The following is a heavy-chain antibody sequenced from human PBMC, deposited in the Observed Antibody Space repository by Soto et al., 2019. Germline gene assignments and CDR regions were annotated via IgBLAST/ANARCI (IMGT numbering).Heavy chain of an antibody. D-gene: IGHD3-16*02. CDR1: GGSISNYY. CDR2: TYYRSKWFN. Sequence: SXTLSLTCTVSGGSISNYYWNWIRQSPSRGLEWLGRTYYRSKWFNDYAVSVRSRITVNPDTSKNQFSLQLNPVTPEDTAIYYCTRGSLLNGMDVWGQGTTVTVSS. J-gene: IGHJ6*02. CDR3: TRGSLLNGMDV. V-gene: IGHV6-1*01.